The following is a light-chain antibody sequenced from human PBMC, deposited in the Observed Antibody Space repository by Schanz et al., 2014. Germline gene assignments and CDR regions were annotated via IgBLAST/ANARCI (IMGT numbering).Light chain of an antibody. CDR3: QHYSGWPWT. Sequence: DIQMTQSPSSLSASVGDRVFITCRASQGISNHVAWFQQQPGKAPKFLIYGASSLGSGVPSKFSGSGSGTDFTLNISSLQSEDFAVYYCQHYSGWPWTFGRGTKVDIK. J-gene: IGKJ1*01. CDR1: QGISNH. CDR2: GAS. V-gene: IGKV1-16*02.